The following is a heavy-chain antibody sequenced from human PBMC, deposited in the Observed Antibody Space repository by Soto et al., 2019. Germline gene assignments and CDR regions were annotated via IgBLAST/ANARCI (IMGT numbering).Heavy chain of an antibody. V-gene: IGHV1-69*13. CDR3: ASILPESRGSSWSRFDP. CDR1: GGTFSSYA. D-gene: IGHD6-13*01. J-gene: IGHJ5*02. CDR2: IIPIFGTA. Sequence: GASVKVSCKASGGTFSSYAISWVRQAPGQRLEWMGGIIPIFGTANYAQKFQGRVTITADESTSTAYMELSSLRSEDTAVYYCASILPESRGSSWSRFDPWGQGTLVTVSS.